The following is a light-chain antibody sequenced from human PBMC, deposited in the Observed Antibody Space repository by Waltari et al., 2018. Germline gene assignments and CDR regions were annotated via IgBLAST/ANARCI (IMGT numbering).Light chain of an antibody. Sequence: VLTQSPGTLSFSPGQRATLSCRASQNIRGAYLAWYQQRPGQAPRLLIYDSFLKATGIPDRFSGSGSGADFTLTISSLAPEDSAVYFCHQYDTSPQTFGQGTKVSIK. J-gene: IGKJ1*01. CDR3: HQYDTSPQT. CDR2: DSF. CDR1: QNIRGAY. V-gene: IGKV3-20*01.